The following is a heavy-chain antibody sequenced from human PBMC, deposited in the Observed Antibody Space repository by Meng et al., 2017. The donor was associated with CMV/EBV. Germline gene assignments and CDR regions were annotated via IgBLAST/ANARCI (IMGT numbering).Heavy chain of an antibody. CDR2: INHSGST. CDR3: ARAQTIHAVDV. D-gene: IGHD5-24*01. CDR1: GGSFSGYY. V-gene: IGHV4-34*01. J-gene: IGHJ6*02. Sequence: GPLRLSCAVYGGSFSGYYWSWIRQPPGKGLEWIGEINHSGSTNYNPSLKSRVTISVDTSKNQFSLKLSSVTAADTAVYYCARAQTIHAVDVWGQGTTVTVSS.